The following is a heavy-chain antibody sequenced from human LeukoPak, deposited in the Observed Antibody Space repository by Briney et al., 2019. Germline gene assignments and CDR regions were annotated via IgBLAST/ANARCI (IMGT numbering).Heavy chain of an antibody. D-gene: IGHD3-10*01. CDR1: GFNFSTNG. J-gene: IGHJ4*02. Sequence: PGGSLRLSCEASGFNFSTNGLHWVRQAPGKGLEWVSFIRFDGTKTFYGDSVRGRSTISRDNSKNTLYLQLSSLRGDDTAVYYCARDFDDVSGNYYYIPDYWGQGTLVTVSS. CDR2: IRFDGTKT. V-gene: IGHV3-30*02. CDR3: ARDFDDVSGNYYYIPDY.